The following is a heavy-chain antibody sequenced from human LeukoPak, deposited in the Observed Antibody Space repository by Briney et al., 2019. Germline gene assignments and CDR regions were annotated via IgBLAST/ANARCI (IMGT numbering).Heavy chain of an antibody. D-gene: IGHD2-21*02. CDR3: ASGGHCGGDCYTFDY. CDR2: INHSGST. Sequence: SETLSLTCTVSGGSISSYYWSWIRQPPGKGLEWIGEINHSGSTNYNPSLKSRVTISVDTSKNQFSLKLSSVTAADTAVYYCASGGHCGGDCYTFDYWGQGTLVTVSS. J-gene: IGHJ4*02. CDR1: GGSISSYY. V-gene: IGHV4-34*01.